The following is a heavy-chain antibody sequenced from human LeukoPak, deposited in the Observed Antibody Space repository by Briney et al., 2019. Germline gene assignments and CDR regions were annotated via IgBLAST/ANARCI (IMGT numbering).Heavy chain of an antibody. Sequence: GRSLRLSCAAPGFTFSNYGMHWVRQAPGKGLEWVAVISYDGSNTFYADSVKGRFTISRDNSKNTLYLQVNSLRAEDTAVYYCAKDPHSSGWYFTAFDYWGQGTLVTVSS. D-gene: IGHD6-19*01. CDR1: GFTFSNYG. CDR3: AKDPHSSGWYFTAFDY. J-gene: IGHJ4*02. CDR2: ISYDGSNT. V-gene: IGHV3-30*18.